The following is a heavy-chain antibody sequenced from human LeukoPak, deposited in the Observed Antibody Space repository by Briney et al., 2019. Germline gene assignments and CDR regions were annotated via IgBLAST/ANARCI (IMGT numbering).Heavy chain of an antibody. CDR3: ARDFDWSLDY. J-gene: IGHJ4*02. Sequence: GGSLRLSCAASGFTFSRYSMNWVRQAPGKGLEWVSYISSSSVGTYYADSVKGRFTISRDNAKNSLNLQMNSLRDEDTAVYYCARDFDWSLDYWGQGTLVTVSS. CDR2: ISSSSVGT. CDR1: GFTFSRYS. V-gene: IGHV3-48*02. D-gene: IGHD3-9*01.